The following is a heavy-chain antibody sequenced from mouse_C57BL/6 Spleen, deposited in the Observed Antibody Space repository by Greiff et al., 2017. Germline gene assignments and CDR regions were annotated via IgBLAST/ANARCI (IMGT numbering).Heavy chain of an antibody. CDR1: GYTFTDYY. V-gene: IGHV1-76*01. CDR3: ARGNWGEDD. J-gene: IGHJ2*01. CDR2: IYPGSGNT. Sequence: QVQLQQSGAELVRPGASVKLSCKASGYTFTDYYINWVKQRPGQGLEWIARIYPGSGNTYYNEKFKGKATLTADKSSSTAYMQLSSLTSEDSAVYFCARGNWGEDDWGQGTTLTVS. D-gene: IGHD4-1*01.